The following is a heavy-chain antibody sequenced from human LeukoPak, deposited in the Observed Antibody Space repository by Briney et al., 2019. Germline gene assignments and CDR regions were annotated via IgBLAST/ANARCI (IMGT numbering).Heavy chain of an antibody. CDR3: ARGRMRQWLVKGAFDI. CDR2: INPNSGGT. J-gene: IGHJ3*02. Sequence: GASVKVSCKASGYTFTGYYMHWVRQAPGQGLEWMGWINPNSGGTNYAQKFQGRVTMTRDTSISTAYMELSRLRSDDTAVYYCARGRMRQWLVKGAFDIWGQGTMSPSLQ. V-gene: IGHV1-2*02. D-gene: IGHD6-19*01. CDR1: GYTFTGYY.